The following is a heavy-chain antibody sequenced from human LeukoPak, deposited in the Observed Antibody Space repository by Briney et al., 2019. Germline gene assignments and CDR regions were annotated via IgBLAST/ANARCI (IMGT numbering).Heavy chain of an antibody. Sequence: SETLSLTCTVSGGSISSRSYFWGWIRQPPGKGLEWIGAVYSENTYYNPSLKSRVSISVDTSKNQFSLTMSSVTAADTAVYFCARGLEVRARVGHHYYMDVWGKGTTVTVSS. CDR3: ARGLEVRARVGHHYYMDV. CDR1: GGSISSRSYF. CDR2: VYSENT. J-gene: IGHJ6*03. D-gene: IGHD1-26*01. V-gene: IGHV4-39*07.